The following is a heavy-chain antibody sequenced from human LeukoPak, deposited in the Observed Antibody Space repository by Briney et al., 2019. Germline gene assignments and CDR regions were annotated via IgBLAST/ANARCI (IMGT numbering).Heavy chain of an antibody. CDR1: GYTFTTYN. V-gene: IGHV1-8*03. Sequence: GASVKVSCKASGYTFTTYNINWVRQATGQGLEWLAWMNPTTDKAGYAQKYQDRVTQKLQGRITITRNTSISTAYMELSSLRSEDTAVYYCARGGRHSSSSPFDYWGQGTLVTVSS. J-gene: IGHJ4*02. CDR2: MNPTTDKA. D-gene: IGHD6-6*01. CDR3: ARGGRHSSSSPFDY.